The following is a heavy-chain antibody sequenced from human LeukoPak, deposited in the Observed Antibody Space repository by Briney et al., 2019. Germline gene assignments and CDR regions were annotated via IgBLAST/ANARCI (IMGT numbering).Heavy chain of an antibody. Sequence: ASETLSLTCTVSGGSISSSSYYWGWIRQPPGKGLEWIGSIYYSGSTYYNPSLKSRVTISVDTSKNQFSLKLSSVTAADTAVYYCATLYGSVDYWGQGTLVTVSS. D-gene: IGHD3-10*01. CDR1: GGSISSSSYY. V-gene: IGHV4-39*07. CDR3: ATLYGSVDY. CDR2: IYYSGST. J-gene: IGHJ4*02.